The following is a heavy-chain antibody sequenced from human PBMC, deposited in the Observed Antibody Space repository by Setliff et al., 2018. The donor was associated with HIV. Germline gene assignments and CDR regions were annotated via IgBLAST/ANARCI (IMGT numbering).Heavy chain of an antibody. CDR3: AREGLPTPYYFDY. V-gene: IGHV4-38-2*02. Sequence: SETLSLTCSVSGPSLSTGHHWGWIRQTPEKGLEWIGSSSDSGYTQYTPSLKSRVTISVDKSKNQFSLKLSSVTAADTAVYYCAREGLPTPYYFDYWGQGTLVTVSS. J-gene: IGHJ4*02. CDR2: SSDSGYT. CDR1: GPSLSTGHH.